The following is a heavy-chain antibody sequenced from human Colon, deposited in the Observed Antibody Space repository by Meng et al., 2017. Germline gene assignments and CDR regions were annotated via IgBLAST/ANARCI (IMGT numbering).Heavy chain of an antibody. J-gene: IGHJ4*02. CDR1: TCTFTA. CDR2: ININTGHP. V-gene: IGHV7-4-1*02. Sequence: QVQFVKSVSGLKKPGASVKTSCKTSTCTFTAMHWVRQAPGQGLEWMGWININTGHPTYAPAFTGRFVFSLDTSDRTTYLQISSLKTEDTAMYYCARDSYTSGTYDYWGQGTLVTVSS. D-gene: IGHD3-10*01. CDR3: ARDSYTSGTYDY.